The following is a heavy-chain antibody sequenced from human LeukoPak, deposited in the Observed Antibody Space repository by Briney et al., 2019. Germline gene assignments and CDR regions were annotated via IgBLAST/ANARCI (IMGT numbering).Heavy chain of an antibody. Sequence: KTSETLSLTCTVSGGSISSSSYYWGWIRQPPGKGLEWIGYIYYTGSTNYNPSLKSRVTIAVDTSKNQFSLKLSSVTAADTAVYYCERGEWLTPDSWGQGTLVTASS. CDR3: ERGEWLTPDS. J-gene: IGHJ4*02. CDR2: IYYTGST. V-gene: IGHV4-61*05. CDR1: GGSISSSSYY. D-gene: IGHD3-3*01.